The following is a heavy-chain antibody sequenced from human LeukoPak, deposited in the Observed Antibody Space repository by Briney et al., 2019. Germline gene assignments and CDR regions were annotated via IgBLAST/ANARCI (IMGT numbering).Heavy chain of an antibody. J-gene: IGHJ4*02. CDR1: GGSISGHY. D-gene: IGHD2-21*01. V-gene: IGHV4-4*07. Sequence: SETLSLTCKVSGGSISGHYWSWIRQPAGKGLEWIGRLDSSGSTNYNSSLKSRVTMSIDRSQFSLRLTSVTAADTAIYYCARGTSCGSKCFFDYWGQGILVTVSS. CDR2: LDSSGST. CDR3: ARGTSCGSKCFFDY.